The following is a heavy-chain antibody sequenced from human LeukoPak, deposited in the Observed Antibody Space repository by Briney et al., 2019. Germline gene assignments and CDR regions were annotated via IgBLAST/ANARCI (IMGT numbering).Heavy chain of an antibody. D-gene: IGHD2-2*01. CDR2: INAGNGNI. Sequence: ASVKVSCKASGHTSTTYAIHWVRQAPGQGLEWMGWINAGNGNIKYSHKFQGRVTITGDTSASTAYMELSSLRSEDTAVYYCARGYCSSTSCYMDVWGQGTTVT. V-gene: IGHV1-3*01. CDR3: ARGYCSSTSCYMDV. J-gene: IGHJ6*02. CDR1: GHTSTTYA.